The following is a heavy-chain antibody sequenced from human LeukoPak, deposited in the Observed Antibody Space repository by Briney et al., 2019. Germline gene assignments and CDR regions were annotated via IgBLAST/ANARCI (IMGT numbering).Heavy chain of an antibody. V-gene: IGHV3-21*01. CDR2: IITSSAYM. J-gene: IGHJ5*02. CDR3: TRQPGHP. CDR1: GFTFSTYS. Sequence: GGSVRLSRGASGFTFSTYSMNGVRHPPGKGLEWVCSIITSSAYMYYADSVKGRFTISRDNAKNSEYLQMNSLRAEDTAVYYCTRQPGHPWGRGTLVTVSS.